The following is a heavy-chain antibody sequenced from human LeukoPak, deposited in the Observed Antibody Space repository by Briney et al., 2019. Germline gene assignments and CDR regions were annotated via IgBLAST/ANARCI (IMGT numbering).Heavy chain of an antibody. V-gene: IGHV3-30*18. CDR3: AKDGYCSSTSCFDY. D-gene: IGHD2-2*03. CDR1: GFTFSSYG. J-gene: IGHJ4*02. CDR2: ISYDGSNK. Sequence: GRSLRLSCAASGFTFSSYGMHWVRQAPGKGLEWVAVISYDGSNKYYADSVKGRFTISRDNSKNTLYLQMNSLRAEDTAVYYCAKDGYCSSTSCFDYWGQGTLVTVSS.